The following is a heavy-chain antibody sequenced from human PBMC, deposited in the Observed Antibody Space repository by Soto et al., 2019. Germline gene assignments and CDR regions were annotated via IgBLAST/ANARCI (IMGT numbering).Heavy chain of an antibody. CDR1: GGTFSSYT. CDR3: AGWELPRDH. J-gene: IGHJ4*02. CDR2: IIPILGIA. Sequence: QVQLVQSGAEVKKPGSSVKVSCKASGGTFSSYTISWVRQAPGQGLEWMGRIIPILGIANYAQKFQGRVTITADKSTSTADRELSSLRSEDTAVYYCAGWELPRDHWGQGPLVTVSS. D-gene: IGHD1-26*01. V-gene: IGHV1-69*02.